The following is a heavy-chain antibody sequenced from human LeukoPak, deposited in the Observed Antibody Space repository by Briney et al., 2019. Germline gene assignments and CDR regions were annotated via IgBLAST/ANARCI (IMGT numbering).Heavy chain of an antibody. CDR1: GGSISSSSYD. V-gene: IGHV4-39*07. CDR2: IYYSGST. CDR3: ARAYPDILTASYYYYYYMDV. J-gene: IGHJ6*03. Sequence: SETLSLTCTVSGGSISSSSYDWGWIRQPPGKGLEWIGSIYYSGSTYYNPSLKSRGTISVDTSKNQFSLKLSSVTAADTAVYYCARAYPDILTASYYYYYYMDVWGKGTTVTISS. D-gene: IGHD3-9*01.